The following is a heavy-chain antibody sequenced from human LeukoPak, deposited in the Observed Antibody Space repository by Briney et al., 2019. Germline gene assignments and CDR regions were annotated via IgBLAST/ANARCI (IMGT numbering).Heavy chain of an antibody. J-gene: IGHJ4*02. D-gene: IGHD3-22*01. CDR3: ARDEYYDSSGYTS. Sequence: GGSLRLSCAASGFTFSSYSMTWLRQATGKGLEWVSYISSSSTTIYYTDSVKGRFTISRDNAKNSLYLQMNSLRVEDTAVYYCARDEYYDSSGYTSWGQGTPVTVSS. CDR2: ISSSSTTI. V-gene: IGHV3-48*01. CDR1: GFTFSSYS.